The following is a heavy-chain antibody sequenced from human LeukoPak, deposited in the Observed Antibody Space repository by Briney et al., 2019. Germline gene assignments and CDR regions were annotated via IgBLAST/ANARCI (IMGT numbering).Heavy chain of an antibody. CDR2: INPNSGGT. CDR1: GYTFTGYY. V-gene: IGHV1-2*02. D-gene: IGHD1-26*01. CDR3: ARSPWELLLGDY. Sequence: ASVKVSCKASGYTFTGYYMHCVRHAPGQGLEWMGWINPNSGGTNYAQKFQGRVTMTRDTSISTAYMELSRLRSDDTAVHYCARSPWELLLGDYWGQGTLVTVSS. J-gene: IGHJ4*02.